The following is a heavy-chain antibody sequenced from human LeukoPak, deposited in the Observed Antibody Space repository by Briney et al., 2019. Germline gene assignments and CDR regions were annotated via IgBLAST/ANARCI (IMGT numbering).Heavy chain of an antibody. V-gene: IGHV3-21*01. Sequence: PGGSLRLSCAASGFTFSSYSINWVRXAXGXGLEWVSSMSSGSRYIYYADSVRGRFTISRDNAKNSLYLLMNSLRAEDTAVYYCARDRPTGASRLFVVQWGQGTLVTVSS. CDR2: MSSGSRYI. CDR1: GFTFSSYS. D-gene: IGHD2-15*01. J-gene: IGHJ4*02. CDR3: ARDRPTGASRLFVVQ.